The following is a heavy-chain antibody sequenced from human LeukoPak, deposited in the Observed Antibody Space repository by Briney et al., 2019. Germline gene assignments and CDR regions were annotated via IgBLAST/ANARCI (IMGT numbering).Heavy chain of an antibody. J-gene: IGHJ4*02. CDR2: INPNSGGT. CDR1: GYTFTGYY. CDR3: ARGMTLVATIWDTDY. D-gene: IGHD5-12*01. Sequence: ASVMVSCKPSGYTFTGYYMHWVRQAPGQGLEWMGWINPNSGGTNYAQKFQGRVTMTRDTSISTAYMELSRLRSDDTAVYYCARGMTLVATIWDTDYWGQGTLVTVSS. V-gene: IGHV1-2*02.